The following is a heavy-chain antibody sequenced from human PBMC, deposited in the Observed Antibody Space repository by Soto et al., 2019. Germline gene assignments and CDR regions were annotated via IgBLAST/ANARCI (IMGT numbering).Heavy chain of an antibody. V-gene: IGHV1-18*01. CDR2: ISPNNVNT. CDR1: GYTFTHFY. CDR3: ARDEGGYDIVTGYYTAHHCDY. D-gene: IGHD3-9*01. J-gene: IGHJ4*02. Sequence: QVHLEQSGAEVKKPGDSVKVSCKASGYTFTHFYITWVRQAPGQGLEWMGAISPNNVNTNFAQKFQGRVTLTTDTSTNNAYMELRSLASDDTAVYYCARDEGGYDIVTGYYTAHHCDYWGQGVLGTVCS.